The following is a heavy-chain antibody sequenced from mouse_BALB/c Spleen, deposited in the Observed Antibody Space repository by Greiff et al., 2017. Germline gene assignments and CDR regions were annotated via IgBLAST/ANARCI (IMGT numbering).Heavy chain of an antibody. CDR1: GFTFSDYY. J-gene: IGHJ4*01. CDR3: ASGATGAMDY. Sequence: EVQRVESGGGLVKPGGSLKLSCAASGFTFSDYYMYWVRQTPEKRLEWVATISDGGSYTYYPDSVKGRFTISRDNAKNNLYLQMSSLKSEDTAMYYCASGATGAMDYWGQGTSVTVSS. V-gene: IGHV5-4*02. CDR2: ISDGGSYT.